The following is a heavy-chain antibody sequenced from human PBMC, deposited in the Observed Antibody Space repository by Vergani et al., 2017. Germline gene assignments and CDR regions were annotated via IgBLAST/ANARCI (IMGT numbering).Heavy chain of an antibody. J-gene: IGHJ4*02. Sequence: VQLQESGPGLVKPSETLSLTCTVSGGSISSYYWSWIRQPPGKGLEWIGYIYYSGSTNYNPSLKSRVTISVDTSKNQFSLKLSSVTAADTAVYYCARDILFDYWGQGTLVTVSS. CDR3: ARDILFDY. V-gene: IGHV4-59*01. CDR1: GGSISSYY. CDR2: IYYSGST.